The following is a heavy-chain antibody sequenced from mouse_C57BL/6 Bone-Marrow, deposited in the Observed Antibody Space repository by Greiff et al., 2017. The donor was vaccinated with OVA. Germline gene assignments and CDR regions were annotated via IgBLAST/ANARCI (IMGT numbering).Heavy chain of an antibody. Sequence: VQLQQSGAELVRPGASVKLSCTASGFTIKDDYMHWVKQRPEQGLEWIGWIDPENGDTEYASKFPGTATITADTSSNTAYLQLSSLPAEDTAVYYCTTGGNYAWFAYWGQGTPVTVSA. CDR3: TTGGNYAWFAY. V-gene: IGHV14-4*01. D-gene: IGHD2-1*01. J-gene: IGHJ3*01. CDR1: GFTIKDDY. CDR2: IDPENGDT.